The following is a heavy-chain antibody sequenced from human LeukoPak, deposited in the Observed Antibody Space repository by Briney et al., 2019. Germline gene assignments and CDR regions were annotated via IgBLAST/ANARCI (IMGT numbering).Heavy chain of an antibody. CDR3: ARCEAGGTIDY. V-gene: IGHV4-39*07. Sequence: PSETLSLTCTVSGGSISSSSYYWGWIRQPPGKGLEWIGSIYYSGSTYYNPSLKSRVTISVDTSKNQFSLKLSSVTAADTAVYYCARCEAGGTIDYWGQGTLVTVSS. CDR2: IYYSGST. CDR1: GGSISSSSYY. D-gene: IGHD6-13*01. J-gene: IGHJ4*02.